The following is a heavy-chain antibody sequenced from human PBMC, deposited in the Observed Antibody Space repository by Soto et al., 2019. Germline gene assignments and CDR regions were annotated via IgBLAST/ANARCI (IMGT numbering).Heavy chain of an antibody. CDR2: IYYSGST. CDR3: ARVPEGYDIVSGYYYYMDV. CDR1: GGSISSSSYY. V-gene: IGHV4-39*01. J-gene: IGHJ6*03. D-gene: IGHD3-9*01. Sequence: SETLSLTCTVSGGSISSSSYYWGWIRQPPGKGLEWIGSIYYSGSTYYNPSLKSRVTISVDTSKNQFSLKLSSVTAADTAVYYCARVPEGYDIVSGYYYYMDVWGKGTTVTVSS.